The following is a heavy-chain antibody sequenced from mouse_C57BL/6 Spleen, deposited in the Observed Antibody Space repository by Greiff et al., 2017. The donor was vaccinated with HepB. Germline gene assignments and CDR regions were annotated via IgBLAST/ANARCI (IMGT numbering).Heavy chain of an antibody. J-gene: IGHJ4*01. Sequence: VQLQQSGPELVKPGASVKISCKASGYSFTGYYMNWVKQSPEKSLEWIGEINPSTGGTTYNQKFKAKATLTVDKSSSTAYMQLKSLTSEDSAVYYCARGPFGSRYAMDYWGQGTSVTVSS. D-gene: IGHD1-1*01. CDR3: ARGPFGSRYAMDY. CDR1: GYSFTGYY. CDR2: INPSTGGT. V-gene: IGHV1-42*01.